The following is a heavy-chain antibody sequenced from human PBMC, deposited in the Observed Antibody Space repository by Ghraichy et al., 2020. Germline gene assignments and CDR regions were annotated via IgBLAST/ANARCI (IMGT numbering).Heavy chain of an antibody. CDR3: ARWMAAAGTRYFDY. D-gene: IGHD6-13*01. V-gene: IGHV3-7*01. CDR1: GFTFSTYW. CDR2: IKQDGSEK. Sequence: GGSLRLSCAASGFTFSTYWMTWVRQAPGKGLEWVANIKQDGSEKYYVDSVKGRFTISRDNAKNSLYLQMNSLRGEDTAVYYCARWMAAAGTRYFDYWGQGTLVTVSS. J-gene: IGHJ4*02.